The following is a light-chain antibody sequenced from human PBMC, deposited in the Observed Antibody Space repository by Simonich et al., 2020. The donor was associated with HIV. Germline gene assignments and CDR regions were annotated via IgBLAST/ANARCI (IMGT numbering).Light chain of an antibody. Sequence: EIVMTQSPATLSVSPGERATLSCRASQSVSSNLAWYQQKPGQAPRLLIYDASTRATGIPARFSGSGSGTEFTLTISSLQSEDFAVYYCQQYNKWPLFFGQGTKLEIK. V-gene: IGKV3D-15*01. J-gene: IGKJ2*01. CDR2: DAS. CDR1: QSVSSN. CDR3: QQYNKWPLF.